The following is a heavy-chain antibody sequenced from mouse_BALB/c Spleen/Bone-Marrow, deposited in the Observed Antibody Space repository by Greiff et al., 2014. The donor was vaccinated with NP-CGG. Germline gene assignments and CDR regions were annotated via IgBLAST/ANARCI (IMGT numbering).Heavy chain of an antibody. CDR1: GYAFTNYW. J-gene: IGHJ4*01. D-gene: IGHD2-4*01. CDR2: INPGSGGV. Sequence: VQVVESGAELVRPGTSVKVSCKASGYAFTNYWIEWVKQRPGQGLEWIGVINPGSGGVNYNEKFQGKATLTADKSSSTAYIQLSSLTSDDSAVYFCSREITRYAVDYWGQGTSVTVSS. V-gene: IGHV1-54*01. CDR3: SREITRYAVDY.